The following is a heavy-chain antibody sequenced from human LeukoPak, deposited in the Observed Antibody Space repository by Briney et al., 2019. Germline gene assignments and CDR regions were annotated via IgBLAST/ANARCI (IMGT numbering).Heavy chain of an antibody. Sequence: GGSLRLSCAASGFTFSSYGMSWVRQAPGKGLEWVSAISGSGGSTYYADSVKGRFTISRDNSKNTLYLQMNSLRAEDTAVYYCAKVYYDILTGYRGDGIDGLGQGTTVTVSS. CDR2: ISGSGGST. J-gene: IGHJ6*02. V-gene: IGHV3-23*01. D-gene: IGHD3-9*01. CDR3: AKVYYDILTGYRGDGIDG. CDR1: GFTFSSYG.